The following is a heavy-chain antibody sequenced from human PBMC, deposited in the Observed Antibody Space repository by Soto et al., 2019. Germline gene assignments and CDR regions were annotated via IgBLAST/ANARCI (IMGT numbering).Heavy chain of an antibody. V-gene: IGHV1-69*13. J-gene: IGHJ4*02. CDR3: ARNTPYDRIAAAPFDY. D-gene: IGHD6-13*01. CDR1: GGTFSSYA. CDR2: IIPIFGTA. Sequence: SVKVSCKASGGTFSSYAISWVRQAPGQGLEWMGGIIPIFGTANYAQKFQGRVTITADESTSTAYMELSSLRSEDTAVYYCARNTPYDRIAAAPFDYWGQGALVTVSS.